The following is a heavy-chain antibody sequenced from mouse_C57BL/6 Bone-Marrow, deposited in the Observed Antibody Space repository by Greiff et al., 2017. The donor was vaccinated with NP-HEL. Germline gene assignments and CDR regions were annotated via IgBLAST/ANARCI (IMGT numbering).Heavy chain of an antibody. V-gene: IGHV1-81*01. Sequence: VKVVESGAELARPGASVKLSCKASGYTFTSYGIRWVKQRTGQGLEWIGEIYPRSGNTYYNEKFKGKATLTADKSSSTAYMALRSLTSEGSAVYFCARWGQLRLPAWFAYWGQGTLVTVSA. J-gene: IGHJ3*01. D-gene: IGHD3-2*02. CDR2: IYPRSGNT. CDR3: ARWGQLRLPAWFAY. CDR1: GYTFTSYG.